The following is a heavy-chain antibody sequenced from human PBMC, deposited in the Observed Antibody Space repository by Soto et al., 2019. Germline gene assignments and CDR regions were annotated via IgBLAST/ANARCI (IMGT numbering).Heavy chain of an antibody. Sequence: GESLKISCKGSGYSFTSYWISWVRQMPGKGLEWMGRIDPSDSYTNYSPSFQGHVTTSADKSISTAYLQWSSLKASDTAMYYCARHPRITMVRGVSNWFDPWGQGTLVTVSS. D-gene: IGHD3-10*01. CDR1: GYSFTSYW. V-gene: IGHV5-10-1*01. J-gene: IGHJ5*02. CDR3: ARHPRITMVRGVSNWFDP. CDR2: IDPSDSYT.